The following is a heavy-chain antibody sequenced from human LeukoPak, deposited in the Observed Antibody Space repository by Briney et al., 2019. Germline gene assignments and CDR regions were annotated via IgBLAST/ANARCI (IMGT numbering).Heavy chain of an antibody. V-gene: IGHV1-2*02. CDR2: INPNSGGT. J-gene: IGHJ4*02. Sequence: ASVTVSCKASGYTFTGYYMHWVRQAPGQGLEWMGWINPNSGGTNYAQKFQGRVTMTRDTSISTAYMELSRLRSDDTAVYYCARVRTVVVPAADNFDYWGQGTLVTVSS. D-gene: IGHD2-2*01. CDR3: ARVRTVVVPAADNFDY. CDR1: GYTFTGYY.